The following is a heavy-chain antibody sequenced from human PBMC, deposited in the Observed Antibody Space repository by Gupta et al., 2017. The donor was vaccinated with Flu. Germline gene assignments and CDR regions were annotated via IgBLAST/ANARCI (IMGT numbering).Heavy chain of an antibody. D-gene: IGHD2-15*01. J-gene: IGHJ4*02. Sequence: GLEWIGYMYYTGSAAYNASLQSRLTLSVDTSENQFSLKLTSVTAADTAVYYCARLGCSGGSCYEHCWGQGTLVTDSS. V-gene: IGHV4-59*08. CDR2: MYYTGSA. CDR3: ARLGCSGGSCYEHC.